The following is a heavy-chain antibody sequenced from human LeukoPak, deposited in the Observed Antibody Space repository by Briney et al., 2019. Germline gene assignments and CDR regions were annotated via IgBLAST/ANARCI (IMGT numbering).Heavy chain of an antibody. J-gene: IGHJ4*02. V-gene: IGHV1-2*02. CDR2: INPDSGGT. CDR3: ARGGLGYCSGGSCYGWHPFDY. D-gene: IGHD2-15*01. CDR1: GYTFMDYY. Sequence: ASVKVSCKASGYTFMDYYIHWVRQAPGQGLEWMGWINPDSGGTNYAQKFQGRVTITRDTSISTAYMELSSLRSEDTAVYYCARGGLGYCSGGSCYGWHPFDYWGQGTLVTVSS.